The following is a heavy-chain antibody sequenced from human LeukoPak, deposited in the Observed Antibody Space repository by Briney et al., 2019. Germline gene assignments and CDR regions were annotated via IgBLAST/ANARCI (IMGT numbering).Heavy chain of an antibody. CDR1: GFTFNSYA. Sequence: PGRSLRLSCAASGFTFNSYAMHWVRQASGKGLEWVAVISYDGSNEYYADSVKGRFTISRDNSKNTLYLQVNSLRAEDAAVYYCARSVLSRSTPDYWGQGTLVTVSS. D-gene: IGHD2-15*01. J-gene: IGHJ4*02. V-gene: IGHV3-30-3*01. CDR2: ISYDGSNE. CDR3: ARSVLSRSTPDY.